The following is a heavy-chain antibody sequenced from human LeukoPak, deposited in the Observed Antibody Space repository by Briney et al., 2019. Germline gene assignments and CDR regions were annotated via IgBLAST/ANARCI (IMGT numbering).Heavy chain of an antibody. J-gene: IGHJ4*02. V-gene: IGHV4-39*07. CDR1: GGSISSGDYF. Sequence: KPSQTLSLTCNVSGGSISSGDYFWGWIRQPPGKGLEWIGSIYYSGSTYYNPSLKSRVTISVDTSKNQFSLKLSSVTAADTAVYYCARDAAKAQLAYFDYWGQGTLVTVSS. CDR3: ARDAAKAQLAYFDY. D-gene: IGHD6-13*01. CDR2: IYYSGST.